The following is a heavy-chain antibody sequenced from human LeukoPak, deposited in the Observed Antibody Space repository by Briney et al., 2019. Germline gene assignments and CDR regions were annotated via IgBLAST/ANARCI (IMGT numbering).Heavy chain of an antibody. CDR3: AREQLSTTSWFDP. J-gene: IGHJ5*02. CDR1: GYTFTGYY. Sequence: ASVKVSCKASGYTFTGYYMHWVRQAPGQGLEWMGWINPNSGGTNYAQKFQGRVTMTRDTSISTAYMELSRLRSDDTAVYYCAREQLSTTSWFDPWGQGTLVTVSS. CDR2: INPNSGGT. V-gene: IGHV1-2*02. D-gene: IGHD5-12*01.